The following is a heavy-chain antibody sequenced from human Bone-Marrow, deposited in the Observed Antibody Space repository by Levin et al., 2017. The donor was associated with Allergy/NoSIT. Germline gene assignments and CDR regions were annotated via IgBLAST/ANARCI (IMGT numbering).Heavy chain of an antibody. J-gene: IGHJ3*01. Sequence: PSQTLSLTCNVSGVSINTGAYYWTWIRQHPQKGLEWIGYILYSGSTYYNPSLKSRITMSIDTSENQFSLRLNSMTAADTATYYCARTPRATGNGSPFDQWGQGTMVTVSS. CDR3: ARTPRATGNGSPFDQ. CDR2: ILYSGST. D-gene: IGHD1-14*01. V-gene: IGHV4-31*03. CDR1: GVSINTGAYY.